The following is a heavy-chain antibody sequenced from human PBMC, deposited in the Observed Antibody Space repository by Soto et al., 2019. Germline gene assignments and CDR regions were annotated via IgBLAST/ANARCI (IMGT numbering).Heavy chain of an antibody. CDR3: AHFIVVPPSDVFDV. CDR2: IYWDGEK. Sequence: QITLKESGPALVKPTQTLTLTCTFSGFSLSTSGVGVGWIRQPPGKALEWLALIYWDGEKRYSPSQKSRLAITTDTSKNQVVLTMTNLDPVDTATYYCAHFIVVPPSDVFDVSGQGTRVDVSS. D-gene: IGHD2-2*01. V-gene: IGHV2-5*02. J-gene: IGHJ3*01. CDR1: GFSLSTSGVG.